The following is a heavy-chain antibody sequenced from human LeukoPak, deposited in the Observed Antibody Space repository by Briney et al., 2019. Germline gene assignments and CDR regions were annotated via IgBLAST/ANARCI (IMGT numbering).Heavy chain of an antibody. CDR2: IIPILGIA. D-gene: IGHD1-26*01. CDR3: ARGPGALSLNPYLSGMDV. J-gene: IGHJ6*02. V-gene: IGHV1-69*04. Sequence: GSSVTVSCKASGGTFSSYAISWVRQAPGQGLEWMGRIIPILGIANYAQKFQGRVTITADKSTSTAYMELSSLRSEDTAVYYCARGPGALSLNPYLSGMDVWGQGTTVTV. CDR1: GGTFSSYA.